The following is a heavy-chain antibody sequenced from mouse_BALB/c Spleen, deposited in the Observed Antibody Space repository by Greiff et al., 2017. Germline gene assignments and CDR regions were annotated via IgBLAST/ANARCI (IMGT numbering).Heavy chain of an antibody. CDR1: GFSLTSYG. CDR3: ARGTLLLRSYFDY. CDR2: IWAGGST. J-gene: IGHJ2*01. V-gene: IGHV2-9*02. D-gene: IGHD1-1*01. Sequence: QVQLQQSGPGLVAPSQSLSITCTVSGFSLTSYGVHWVRQPPGKGLEWLGVIWAGGSTNYNSALMSRLSISKDNSKSQVFLKMNSLQTDDTAMYYCARGTLLLRSYFDYWGQGTTLTVSS.